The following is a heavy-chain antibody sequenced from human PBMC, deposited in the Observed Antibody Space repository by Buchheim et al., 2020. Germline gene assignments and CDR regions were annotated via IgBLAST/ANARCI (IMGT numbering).Heavy chain of an antibody. CDR2: LYHSGST. CDR1: GGSISSYH. J-gene: IGHJ4*02. D-gene: IGHD1-14*01. Sequence: QVQLQESGPGLVKPSETLSLTCTVSGGSISSYHWSWVRQPPGKGLEWIGELYHSGSTNYNPSLKSRVTISVDKSKNQFSLKLSSVTAADTAVYYCARYNTAWAVFDYWGQGTL. V-gene: IGHV4-59*12. CDR3: ARYNTAWAVFDY.